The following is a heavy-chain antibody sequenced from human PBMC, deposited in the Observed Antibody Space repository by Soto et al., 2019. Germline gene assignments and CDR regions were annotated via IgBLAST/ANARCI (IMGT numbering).Heavy chain of an antibody. CDR3: AFAPKSGYDPPF. V-gene: IGHV3-66*01. J-gene: IGHJ4*02. Sequence: GGSLRVSCAASGFTVSSNYMSWGRQAPGKGLEWVSVIYSGGSTYYADSVKGRFTISRDNSKNTLYLQMNSLRAEDTAVYYCAFAPKSGYDPPFWGQGTLVTVSS. CDR2: IYSGGST. D-gene: IGHD5-12*01. CDR1: GFTVSSNY.